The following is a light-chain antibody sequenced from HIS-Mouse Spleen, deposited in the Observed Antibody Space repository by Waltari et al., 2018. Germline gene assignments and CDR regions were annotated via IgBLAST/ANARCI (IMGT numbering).Light chain of an antibody. CDR2: DPS. CDR3: QQRSNGIT. CDR1: PSVSSY. V-gene: IGKV3-11*01. J-gene: IGKJ5*01. Sequence: EIVLTQSPAPLSLSPGEAATLSCRASPSVSSYFAWYQQKPGQAPRLLIYDPSNRATGIPARFSGSGSGTDFTLTISSLEPEDFAVYYCQQRSNGITFGQGTRLEIK.